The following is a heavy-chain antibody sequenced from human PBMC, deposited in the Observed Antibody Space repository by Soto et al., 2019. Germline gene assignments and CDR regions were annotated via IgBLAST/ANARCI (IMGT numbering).Heavy chain of an antibody. Sequence: SETLSLTCAVSGYSISGGYYWGWIRQPPGKGLEWIGSIYHSGSTYYNPSLKSRVTISVDTSKNQFSLKLSSVTAADTAVYYCARDKYIAAAGTVDCWGQGTLVTVSS. J-gene: IGHJ4*02. CDR2: IYHSGST. CDR3: ARDKYIAAAGTVDC. V-gene: IGHV4-38-2*02. CDR1: GYSISGGYY. D-gene: IGHD6-13*01.